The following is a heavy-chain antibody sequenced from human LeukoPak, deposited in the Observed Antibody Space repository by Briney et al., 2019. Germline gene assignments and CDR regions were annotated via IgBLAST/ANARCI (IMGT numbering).Heavy chain of an antibody. V-gene: IGHV3-23*01. J-gene: IGHJ5*02. CDR1: GFTFSGYA. D-gene: IGHD6-13*01. CDR3: AKDRAGGSVWYAFDP. CDR2: ISFSGGST. Sequence: PGGSLRLSCAASGFTFSGYAMSWVRQAPGKGLEWVSVISFSGGSTNYADSVKGRFTISRDNPKNTLYLQMNSLRPDDTAVYYCAKDRAGGSVWYAFDPWGQGTLVTVSS.